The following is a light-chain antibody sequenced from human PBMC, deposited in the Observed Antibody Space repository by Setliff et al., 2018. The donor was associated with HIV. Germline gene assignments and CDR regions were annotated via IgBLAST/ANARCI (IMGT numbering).Light chain of an antibody. CDR1: SSDVGGYNY. CDR3: CSYENSGTFYV. CDR2: DVS. J-gene: IGLJ1*01. Sequence: QSALAQPASVSGSPGQSITISCTGSSSDVGGYNYVSWFQQHPGKAPKLMISDVSNRPSGVSIRFSGSKSGNTASLTISGLQAEDEAEYYCCSYENSGTFYVFGTGTKV. V-gene: IGLV2-14*03.